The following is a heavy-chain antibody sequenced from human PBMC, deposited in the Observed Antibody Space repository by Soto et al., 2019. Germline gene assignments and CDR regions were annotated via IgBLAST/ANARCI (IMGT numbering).Heavy chain of an antibody. V-gene: IGHV3-74*01. CDR2: INDDGIST. CDR1: GFTFKMFW. CDR3: TRGPRSTSTGTGAF. J-gene: IGHJ4*02. D-gene: IGHD1-1*01. Sequence: GGSLRLSCAASGFTFKMFWMHWVRQVPGKGPEWVSRINDDGISTNYADSVKGRFTISRDNAKNTLYLQMNALGVEDTPFYYCTRGPRSTSTGTGAFWGQGT.